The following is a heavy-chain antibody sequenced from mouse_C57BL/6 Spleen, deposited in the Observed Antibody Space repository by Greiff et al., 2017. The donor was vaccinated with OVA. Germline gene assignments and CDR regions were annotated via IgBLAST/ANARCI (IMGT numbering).Heavy chain of an antibody. Sequence: VKLMESGAELVRPGASVTLSCKASGYTFTDYEMHWVKQTPVHGLEWIGAIDPETGGTAYNQKFKGKAILTADKSSSTAYMELRSLTSEDCAVYYCTPYYYGSSSAWFAYWGQGTLVTVSA. V-gene: IGHV1-15*01. D-gene: IGHD1-1*01. CDR3: TPYYYGSSSAWFAY. J-gene: IGHJ3*01. CDR1: GYTFTDYE. CDR2: IDPETGGT.